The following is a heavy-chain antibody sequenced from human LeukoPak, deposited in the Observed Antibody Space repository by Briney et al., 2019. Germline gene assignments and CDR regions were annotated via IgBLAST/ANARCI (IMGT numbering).Heavy chain of an antibody. D-gene: IGHD5-18*01. J-gene: IGHJ4*02. Sequence: PGGSPRLSCAASGFTFSNYVMSWVRQAPGKGLEWVSGISGSGGSIYYADSVKGRFTISRDSSKNTLNLQMNSLRAEDTAVYYCAKHGDTAMWLDYWGQGTLVTVSS. V-gene: IGHV3-23*01. CDR2: ISGSGGSI. CDR3: AKHGDTAMWLDY. CDR1: GFTFSNYV.